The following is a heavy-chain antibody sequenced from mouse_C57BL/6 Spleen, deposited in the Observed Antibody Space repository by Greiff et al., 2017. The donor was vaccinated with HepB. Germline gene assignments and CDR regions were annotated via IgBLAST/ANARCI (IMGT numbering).Heavy chain of an antibody. CDR3: AREDHYYGSSNYFDY. Sequence: EVKLMESGGGLVKPGGSLKLSCAASGFTFSSYALSWVRQTPEKRLEWVATISDGGSYTYYPDNVKGRFTISRDNAKNNLYLQMSHLKSEDTAMYYCAREDHYYGSSNYFDYWGQGTTLTVSS. J-gene: IGHJ2*01. D-gene: IGHD1-1*01. CDR2: ISDGGSYT. CDR1: GFTFSSYA. V-gene: IGHV5-4*01.